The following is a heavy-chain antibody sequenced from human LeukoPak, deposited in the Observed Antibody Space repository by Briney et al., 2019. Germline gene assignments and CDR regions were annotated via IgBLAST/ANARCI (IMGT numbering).Heavy chain of an antibody. CDR1: GGIFSNYA. V-gene: IGHV1-18*01. J-gene: IGHJ4*02. CDR3: ARAWVVGVPGCDY. CDR2: ISAYNGNT. Sequence: ASVKVSCKASGGIFSNYAISWVRQAPGQGLEWMGWISAYNGNTNYAQKLQGRVTMTTDTSTSTAYMELRSLRSDDTAVYYCARAWVVGVPGCDYWGQGTLVTVSS. D-gene: IGHD1-26*01.